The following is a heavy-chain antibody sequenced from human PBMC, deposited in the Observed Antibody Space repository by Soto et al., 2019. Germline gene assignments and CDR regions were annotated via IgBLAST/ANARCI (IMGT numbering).Heavy chain of an antibody. Sequence: EVQLLESGGGLVQPGGSLRLSCAASGFTFSSYAMSWVRQAPGKGLERVSAISGSGGSTYYADSVKGRFTISRDNSKNTLYLQMNSLRAEDTAVYYCANGGYSYGYHYYYYMDVWGKGTTVTVSS. V-gene: IGHV3-23*01. CDR3: ANGGYSYGYHYYYYMDV. CDR1: GFTFSSYA. J-gene: IGHJ6*03. D-gene: IGHD5-18*01. CDR2: ISGSGGST.